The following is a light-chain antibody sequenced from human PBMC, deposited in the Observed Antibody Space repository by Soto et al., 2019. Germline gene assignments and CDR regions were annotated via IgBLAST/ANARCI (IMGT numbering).Light chain of an antibody. CDR1: QSVSSN. CDR2: GAS. J-gene: IGKJ2*01. Sequence: ELVMTQSPATLSASPGERATLSCRASQSVSSNLAWYQQKPGQAPRLLIYGASTRATGIPARFSGSGSGTEFSLTISGLQFEGSAVYYCQHSNNWPYTFGQGTKLEIK. V-gene: IGKV3-15*01. CDR3: QHSNNWPYT.